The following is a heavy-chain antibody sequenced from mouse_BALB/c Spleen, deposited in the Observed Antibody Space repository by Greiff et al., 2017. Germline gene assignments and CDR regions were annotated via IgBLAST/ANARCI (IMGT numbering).Heavy chain of an antibody. V-gene: IGHV5-6-3*01. D-gene: IGHD3-1*01. CDR2: INSNGGST. CDR1: GFTFSSYG. Sequence: EVQLMESGGGLVQPGGSLKLSCAASGFTFSSYGMSWVRQTPDKRLELVATINSNGGSTYYPDSVKGRFTISRDNAKNTLYLQMSSLKSEDTAMYYWARDRGLDYWGQGTLVTVSA. J-gene: IGHJ3*01. CDR3: ARDRGLDY.